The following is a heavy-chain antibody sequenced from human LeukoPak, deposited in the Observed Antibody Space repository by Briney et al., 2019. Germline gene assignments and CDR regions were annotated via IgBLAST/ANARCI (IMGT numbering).Heavy chain of an antibody. J-gene: IGHJ4*02. V-gene: IGHV4-59*01. D-gene: IGHD3-22*01. CDR3: AAYYDSSGCFDY. CDR1: DGSISSYY. Sequence: SETLSLTCTVSDGSISSYYWSWIRQPPGKGLEWIGYIYYSGSTNYNPSLKSRVTISVDTSKNQFSLKLSSVTAADTAVYYCAAYYDSSGCFDYWGQGTLVTVSS. CDR2: IYYSGST.